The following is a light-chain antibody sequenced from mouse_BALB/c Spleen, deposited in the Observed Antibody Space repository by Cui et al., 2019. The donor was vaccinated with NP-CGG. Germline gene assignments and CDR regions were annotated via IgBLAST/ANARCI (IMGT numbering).Light chain of an antibody. V-gene: IGLV1*01. CDR2: GTN. CDR1: TGAVTTSNY. CDR3: ALWYSNHWV. J-gene: IGLJ1*01. Sequence: QGVFTQEIAPTTSPGETVTLTCRSSTGAVTTSNYANWVQEKPDHLFTGLIGGTNNRAPGVPARFSGSLIGDKAALTITGAQTDDEAIYFCALWYSNHWVFGGGTKLTVL.